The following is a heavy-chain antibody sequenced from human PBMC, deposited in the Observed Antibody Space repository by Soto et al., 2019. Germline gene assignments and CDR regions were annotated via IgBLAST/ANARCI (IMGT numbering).Heavy chain of an antibody. Sequence: PSETPFPTRTVSCGSISTSYWGWVPQPPGKGLEWVGQISYSGNTNYNSSLKSRVTISVDTSKNQFSLKVSSVTAAGTAVYYCARSGITIFGATQYYYMDVWGKGTTVTVSS. CDR2: ISYSGNT. V-gene: IGHV4-59*08. D-gene: IGHD3-3*01. J-gene: IGHJ6*03. CDR3: ARSGITIFGATQYYYMDV. CDR1: CGSISTSY.